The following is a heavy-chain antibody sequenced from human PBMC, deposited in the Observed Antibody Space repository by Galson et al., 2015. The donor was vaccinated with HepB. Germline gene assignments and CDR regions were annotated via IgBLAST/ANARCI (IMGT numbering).Heavy chain of an antibody. Sequence: SLRLSCAASGFTFSSYSMNWVRQAPGKGLEWVSSISSSSSYIYYADSVKGRFTISRDNAKNSLYLQMNSLRAEDTAVYYCARADYDFWSGYSYYYYGMDVWGQGTTVTVSS. D-gene: IGHD3-3*01. V-gene: IGHV3-21*01. CDR1: GFTFSSYS. J-gene: IGHJ6*02. CDR2: ISSSSSYI. CDR3: ARADYDFWSGYSYYYYGMDV.